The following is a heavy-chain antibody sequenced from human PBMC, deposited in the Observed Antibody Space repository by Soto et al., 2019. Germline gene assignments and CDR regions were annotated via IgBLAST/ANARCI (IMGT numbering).Heavy chain of an antibody. Sequence: GESLKISCKGSGYTFSTYSITWVREMPGKGLQWMGKIDPSDSQTNYSPSIQGHVTFSIDKSLTTAYLQWSSLEASDTAIYYCSVLVNTAINTAEYWGQGTLVTVSS. CDR2: IDPSDSQT. CDR3: SVLVNTAINTAEY. D-gene: IGHD2-15*01. J-gene: IGHJ4*02. CDR1: GYTFSTYS. V-gene: IGHV5-10-1*01.